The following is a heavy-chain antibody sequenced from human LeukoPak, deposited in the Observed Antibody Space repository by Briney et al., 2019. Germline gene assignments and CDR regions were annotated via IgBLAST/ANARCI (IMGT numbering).Heavy chain of an antibody. CDR3: ARGVLEYSSSSHPGDWFDP. D-gene: IGHD6-6*01. Sequence: ASVKVSCKASGYTFTSYYMHWVRQAPGQGLEWMGIINPSGGSTSYAQKFQGRVTMTRDMSTSTVYMELSSLRSEDTAVYYCARGVLEYSSSSHPGDWFDPWGQGTLVTVSS. CDR1: GYTFTSYY. CDR2: INPSGGST. V-gene: IGHV1-46*01. J-gene: IGHJ5*02.